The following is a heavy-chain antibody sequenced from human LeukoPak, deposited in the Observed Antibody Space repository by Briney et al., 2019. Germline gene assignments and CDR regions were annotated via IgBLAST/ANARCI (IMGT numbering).Heavy chain of an antibody. Sequence: PGGSLRLSCAASGFTFSSYWMHWVRQAPGKGLVWVSRISNDGTTTTYADSVKGRFTISSDNAKNTLYPQMNSLRVEDTAIYYCAKMTAPAYWGQGTLVTVSS. D-gene: IGHD5-18*01. CDR1: GFTFSSYW. CDR3: AKMTAPAY. J-gene: IGHJ4*02. V-gene: IGHV3-74*01. CDR2: ISNDGTTT.